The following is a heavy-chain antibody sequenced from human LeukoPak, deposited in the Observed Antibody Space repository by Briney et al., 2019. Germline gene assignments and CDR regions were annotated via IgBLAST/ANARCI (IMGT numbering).Heavy chain of an antibody. J-gene: IGHJ6*03. V-gene: IGHV3-48*03. CDR2: ISSSGSTI. CDR1: GFTFSSYE. Sequence: GGSLRLSXAASGFTFSSYEMNWVRQAPGKGLEWVSYISSSGSTIYYADSVKGRFTISRDNAKNSLYLQMNSLRAEDTAVYYCARASGSFMGMDVWGKGTTVTVSS. CDR3: ARASGSFMGMDV. D-gene: IGHD1-26*01.